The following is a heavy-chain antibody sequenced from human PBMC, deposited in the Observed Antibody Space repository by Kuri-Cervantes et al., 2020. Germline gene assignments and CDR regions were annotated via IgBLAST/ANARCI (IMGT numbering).Heavy chain of an antibody. CDR2: INHSGST. Sequence: ESLKISCAVYGGSFSGYYWSWIRQPPGKGLEWIGEINHSGSTNYNPSLKSRVTISVDTSKNQFSLKLSSVTAADTAVYYCARGLVLRYFDWPRRGNYYYYYMDVWGQGTMVTVSS. CDR1: GGSFSGYY. J-gene: IGHJ6*03. CDR3: ARGLVLRYFDWPRRGNYYYYYMDV. D-gene: IGHD3-9*01. V-gene: IGHV4-34*01.